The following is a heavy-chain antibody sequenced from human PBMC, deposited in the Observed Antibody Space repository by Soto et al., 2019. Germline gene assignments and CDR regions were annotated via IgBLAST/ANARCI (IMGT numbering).Heavy chain of an antibody. D-gene: IGHD3-16*01. CDR2: INHSGST. J-gene: IGHJ4*02. Sequence: SETLSLTCAVYGGSFSGYYWSWIRQPPGKGLEWIGEINHSGSTNYNPSLKSRVTISVDTSKNQFSLKLSSVTAADTAVYYCARGLHPTVGGATPRWGQGTLVTVSS. CDR3: ARGLHPTVGGATPR. V-gene: IGHV4-34*01. CDR1: GGSFSGYY.